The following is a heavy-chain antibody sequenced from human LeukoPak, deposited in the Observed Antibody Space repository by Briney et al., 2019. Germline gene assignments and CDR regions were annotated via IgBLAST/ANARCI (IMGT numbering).Heavy chain of an antibody. D-gene: IGHD4-23*01. Sequence: GGSLRLSCAASGFTFSDYSMNWVRQAPGKGLEWVSVIYSGGSTYYADSVKGRFTISIDNSKNTLYLQMNSLRAEDTAVYYCARGGATVVTPLGYWGQGTLVTVSS. CDR3: ARGGATVVTPLGY. V-gene: IGHV3-66*01. CDR1: GFTFSDYS. J-gene: IGHJ4*02. CDR2: IYSGGST.